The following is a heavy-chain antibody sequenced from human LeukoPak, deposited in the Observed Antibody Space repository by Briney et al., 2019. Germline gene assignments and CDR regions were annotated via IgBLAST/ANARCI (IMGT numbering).Heavy chain of an antibody. Sequence: ASVKVSCKASGGTFSSYAISWVRQAPGQGLEWMGGIIPIFGTANYAQKFQGRVTITADESTSTAYMELSSLRSEDTAVYYCAREVPVAGHYFDYWGQGTLVTVSS. CDR3: AREVPVAGHYFDY. CDR2: IIPIFGTA. D-gene: IGHD6-19*01. CDR1: GGTFSSYA. J-gene: IGHJ4*02. V-gene: IGHV1-69*13.